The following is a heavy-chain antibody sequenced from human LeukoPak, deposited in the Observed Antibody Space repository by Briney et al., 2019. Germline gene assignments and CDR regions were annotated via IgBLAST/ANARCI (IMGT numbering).Heavy chain of an antibody. V-gene: IGHV3-21*01. CDR1: GFTFSSYS. CDR2: ISSSSSYI. CDR3: ARDQGGLRIYYYGMDV. D-gene: IGHD4-17*01. Sequence: GGSLRLSCAASGFTFSSYSMNWVRRAPGKGLEWVSSISSSSSYIYYADSVKGRFTISRDNAKNSLYLQMNSLRAEDTAVYYCARDQGGLRIYYYGMDVWGQGTTVTVSS. J-gene: IGHJ6*02.